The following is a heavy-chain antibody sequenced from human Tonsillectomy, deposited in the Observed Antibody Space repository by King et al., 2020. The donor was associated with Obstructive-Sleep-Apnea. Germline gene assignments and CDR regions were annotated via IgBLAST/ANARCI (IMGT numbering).Heavy chain of an antibody. V-gene: IGHV4-59*01. D-gene: IGHD3-22*01. CDR3: ARNYYDSSGPYLGANYFDY. CDR1: AGSISSYY. CDR2: SYYSVKN. J-gene: IGHJ4*02. Sequence: VQLQESGPGLVKPSETLSLTCTVSAGSISSYYWSCIRQPPGREMDWFGYSYYSVKNNYNPSLNSRVTITVDTSKNQFSLKLSSVTAADTAVYYCARNYYDSSGPYLGANYFDYWGQGTLVTVSS.